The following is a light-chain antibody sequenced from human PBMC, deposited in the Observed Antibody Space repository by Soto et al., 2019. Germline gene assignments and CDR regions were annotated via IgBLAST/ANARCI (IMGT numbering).Light chain of an antibody. CDR2: DTS. V-gene: IGKV3-11*01. CDR3: QHRGNRPPT. J-gene: IGKJ4*01. CDR1: QSVSNY. Sequence: DIVLTQSPATLSLSPGERATLSCRASQSVSNYVAWYQQKPGQAPRLLIYDTSHRASDAPVRFSGSGSGTDFALSISSLESEDFALYYCQHRGNRPPTFGGGTKVEIK.